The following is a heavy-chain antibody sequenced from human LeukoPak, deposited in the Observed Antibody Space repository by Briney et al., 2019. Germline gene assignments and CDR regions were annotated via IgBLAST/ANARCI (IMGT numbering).Heavy chain of an antibody. J-gene: IGHJ5*02. CDR2: IYYSGST. CDR3: AREGSGIAVAGNGFDP. V-gene: IGHV4-30-4*01. D-gene: IGHD6-19*01. Sequence: PSETLSLTCTVSGGSISSGDYYWSWIRQPPGQGLEWIGYIYYSGSTYYNPSLKSRVTISVDTSKNQFSLEPSSVTAADTAVYYCAREGSGIAVAGNGFDPWGQGTLVTVSS. CDR1: GGSISSGDYY.